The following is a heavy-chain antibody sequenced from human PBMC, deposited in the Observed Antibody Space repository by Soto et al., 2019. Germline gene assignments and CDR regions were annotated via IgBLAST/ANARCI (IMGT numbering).Heavy chain of an antibody. V-gene: IGHV4-31*03. D-gene: IGHD3-9*01. CDR2: IYYSGST. J-gene: IGHJ4*02. CDR3: ARSDYDILSYYFDY. CDR1: GGSISSGGYY. Sequence: NPSETLSLTCTVSGGSISSGGYYWSWIRQHPGKGLEWIGYIYYSGSTYYNPSLKSRVTISVDTSKNQFSLKLSSVTAADTAVYYCARSDYDILSYYFDYWGQGTLVTGSS.